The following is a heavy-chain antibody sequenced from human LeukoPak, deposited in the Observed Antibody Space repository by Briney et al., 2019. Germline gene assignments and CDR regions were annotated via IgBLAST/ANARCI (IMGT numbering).Heavy chain of an antibody. D-gene: IGHD3-16*01. J-gene: IGHJ3*02. Sequence: SETLSLTCAVSGYSISTGNYWGWIRPPPGKGLEGIGSVYHSGSTYYKPSLKRRVTISVDTSKNQFSLRLSSVIAADTAEYYCARVGGAFDIWGQGTTVTVSS. CDR3: ARVGGAFDI. V-gene: IGHV4-38-2*01. CDR1: GYSISTGNY. CDR2: VYHSGST.